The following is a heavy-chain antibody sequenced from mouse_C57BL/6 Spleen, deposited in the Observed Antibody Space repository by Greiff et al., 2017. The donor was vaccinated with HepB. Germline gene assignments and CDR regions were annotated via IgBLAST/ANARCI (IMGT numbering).Heavy chain of an antibody. CDR2: INPSNGGT. Sequence: QVQLQQSGTELVKPGASVKLSCKASGYTFTSYWMHWVKQRPGQGLEWIGNINPSNGGTNYNEKFKSKATLTVDKSSSTAYMQLSSLTSEDSAVYYCARSEGNGYYAMDYWGQGTSVTVSS. CDR3: ARSEGNGYYAMDY. J-gene: IGHJ4*01. D-gene: IGHD3-3*01. V-gene: IGHV1-53*01. CDR1: GYTFTSYW.